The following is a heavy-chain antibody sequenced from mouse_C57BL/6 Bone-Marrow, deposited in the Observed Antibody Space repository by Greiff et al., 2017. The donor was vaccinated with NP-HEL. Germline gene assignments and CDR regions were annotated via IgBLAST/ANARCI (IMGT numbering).Heavy chain of an antibody. Sequence: ESGPGLVKPSQSLSLTCSVTGYSITSGYYWNWIRQFPGNKLGWMGYIIYDGSNNYNPSLKNRISITRDTSKNQFFLKLNSVTTEDTATYYCARDDGNGWFAYWGQGTLVTVSA. CDR1: GYSITSGYY. CDR3: ARDDGNGWFAY. CDR2: IIYDGSN. J-gene: IGHJ3*01. V-gene: IGHV3-6*01. D-gene: IGHD2-1*01.